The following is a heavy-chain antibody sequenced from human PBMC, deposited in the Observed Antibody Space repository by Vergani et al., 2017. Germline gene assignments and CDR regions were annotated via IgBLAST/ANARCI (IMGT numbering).Heavy chain of an antibody. CDR3: ARIRWAPSSPYFDY. CDR1: GFTFDDYA. V-gene: IGHV3-9*01. Sequence: EVQLVESGGGWVQPGRSLRLSCAASGFTFDDYAMHWVRQAPGKGLEWVSGISWNSGSTGYADSVKGRFTISRDNAKNSLYLQLNSLRAEDTALYYCARIRWAPSSPYFDYWGQGTLVTVSS. J-gene: IGHJ4*02. CDR2: ISWNSGST. D-gene: IGHD4-23*01.